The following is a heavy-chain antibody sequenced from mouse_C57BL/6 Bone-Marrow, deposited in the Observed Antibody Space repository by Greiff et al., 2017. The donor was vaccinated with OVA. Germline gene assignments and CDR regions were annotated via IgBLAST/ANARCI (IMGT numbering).Heavy chain of an antibody. CDR3: SREDDGYAYYFDY. CDR1: GYTFTSYW. D-gene: IGHD2-3*01. CDR2: IYPGSGST. J-gene: IGHJ2*01. Sequence: QVQLQQPGAELVKPGASVKMSCKASGYTFTSYWITWVKQRPGQGLEWIGDIYPGSGSTNYNETFKSKATLTVDTSSSTAYMQLSSLTSEDAAVYYWSREDDGYAYYFDYWGRGTTLTVSS. V-gene: IGHV1-55*01.